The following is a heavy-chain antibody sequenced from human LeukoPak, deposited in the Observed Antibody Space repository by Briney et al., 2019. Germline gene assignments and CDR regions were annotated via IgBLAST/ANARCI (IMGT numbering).Heavy chain of an antibody. V-gene: IGHV3-23*01. CDR2: NTSGGNT. Sequence: GGSLRFSCAASGFTFSSDAMTCVRQAPGKGLEWVSVNTSGGNTDYADPVKGRFTISRDNSKNTLYLQMNSLRAEDTAVYYCAKGSGWYVWGQGTLVTASS. D-gene: IGHD6-19*01. CDR1: GFTFSSDA. CDR3: AKGSGWYV. J-gene: IGHJ4*02.